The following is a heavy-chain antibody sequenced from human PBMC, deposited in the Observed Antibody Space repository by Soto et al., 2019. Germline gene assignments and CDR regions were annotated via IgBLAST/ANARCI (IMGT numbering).Heavy chain of an antibody. V-gene: IGHV4-4*02. Sequence: SETLSLTCAVSGGSISSSNWWSWVRQPPGKGLEWIGEIYHSGSTNYNPSLKSRVTISVDTSKNQFSLKLSSVTAADTAVYYCATQLLWFGELYYYYYGMDVWGQGTTVTVSS. CDR1: GGSISSSNW. D-gene: IGHD3-10*01. J-gene: IGHJ6*02. CDR3: ATQLLWFGELYYYYYGMDV. CDR2: IYHSGST.